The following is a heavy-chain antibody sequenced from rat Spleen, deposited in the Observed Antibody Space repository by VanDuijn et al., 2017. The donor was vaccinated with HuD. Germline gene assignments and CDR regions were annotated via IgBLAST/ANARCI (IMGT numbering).Heavy chain of an antibody. Sequence: LPLKDSGPGLFRPSQTLFFTCPVSGFSFRSFGVSWVRQPPGQGLEWFGAIWNGGNTDYPSPLNSRLSIRGDTSTSQVLLEMSSLQTEDTAMYFCARSGYNFDYWGQGVMVTVSS. V-gene: IGHV2-16*01. CDR2: IWNGGNT. CDR3: ARSGYNFDY. CDR1: GFSFRSFG. D-gene: IGHD4-3*01. J-gene: IGHJ2*01.